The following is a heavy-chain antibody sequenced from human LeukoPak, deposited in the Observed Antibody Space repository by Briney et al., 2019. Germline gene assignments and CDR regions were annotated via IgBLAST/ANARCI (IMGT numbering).Heavy chain of an antibody. Sequence: GGSLRLSCAASGFTFSSYAMHWVRQAPGKGLEWVAVISYDGSNKYYADSVKGRFTISRDNSKNTLYLQMNSLRAEDTAVYYCARGLRRQWLVLGIDYWGQGTLVTVSS. CDR3: ARGLRRQWLVLGIDY. CDR2: ISYDGSNK. CDR1: GFTFSSYA. J-gene: IGHJ4*02. D-gene: IGHD6-19*01. V-gene: IGHV3-30*04.